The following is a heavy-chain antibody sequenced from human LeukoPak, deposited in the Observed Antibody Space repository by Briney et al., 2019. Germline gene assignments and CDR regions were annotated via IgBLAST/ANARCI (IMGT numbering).Heavy chain of an antibody. V-gene: IGHV4-59*01. CDR1: GVSISSYY. CDR3: ARASGYDWPFDY. Sequence: TSETLSLTCTVSGVSISSYYWSWIRQPPGKGLEWIGYIYYSGSTNYNPSLKSRVTISVDTSKNQFSLKLSSVTAADTAVYYCARASGYDWPFDYWGQGTLVTVSS. D-gene: IGHD5-12*01. CDR2: IYYSGST. J-gene: IGHJ4*02.